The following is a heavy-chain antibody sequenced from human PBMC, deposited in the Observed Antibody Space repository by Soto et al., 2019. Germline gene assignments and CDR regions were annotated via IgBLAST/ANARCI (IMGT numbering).Heavy chain of an antibody. CDR2: IHPNSGGT. D-gene: IGHD1-7*01. CDR1: GYTFTGDY. J-gene: IGHJ4*02. CDR3: ARDMTRTVVPYFDF. Sequence: QVPLVQSGAEVKKPGASVKVSCKASGYTFTGDYIHWVRQAPGQGLEWMGWIHPNSGGTNYAQKFQGRVTMTRDTSSSTAYMELSRLLSDDTAVYYCARDMTRTVVPYFDFWGQGTLVTVSS. V-gene: IGHV1-2*02.